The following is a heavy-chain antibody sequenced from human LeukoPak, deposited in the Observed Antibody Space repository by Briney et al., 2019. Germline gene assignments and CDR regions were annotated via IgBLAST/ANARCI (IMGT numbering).Heavy chain of an antibody. Sequence: GGSLRLSCAASGFTSASYAMSWVRQAPGKGLEWVSIISGSGGSTYYVDSVKGRFTISRDNSKNTLYLQMNSLRAEDAAVYYCAKHQNKGFDYWGQGTLVTVSS. J-gene: IGHJ4*02. CDR2: ISGSGGST. V-gene: IGHV3-23*01. CDR3: AKHQNKGFDY. CDR1: GFTSASYA.